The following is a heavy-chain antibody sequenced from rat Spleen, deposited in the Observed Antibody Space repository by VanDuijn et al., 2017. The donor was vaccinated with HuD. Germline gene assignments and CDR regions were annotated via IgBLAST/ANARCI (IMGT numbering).Heavy chain of an antibody. Sequence: EVQLVESGGGLVQPGRSLKLSCVASGFTFNNYWMTWIRQPAGKAPEWLGFIRNKANGYTTEYNPSVKGRFTISRENTQNMLYLQMNTLRAEDPATYYCASSGYMYWFAYWGQGTLVTVSS. CDR1: GFTFNNYW. CDR2: IRNKANGYTT. V-gene: IGHV7-7*01. CDR3: ASSGYMYWFAY. D-gene: IGHD4-3*01. J-gene: IGHJ3*01.